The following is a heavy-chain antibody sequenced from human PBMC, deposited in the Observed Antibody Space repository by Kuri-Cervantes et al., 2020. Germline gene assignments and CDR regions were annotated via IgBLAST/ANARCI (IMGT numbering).Heavy chain of an antibody. D-gene: IGHD3-16*02. V-gene: IGHV4-30-4*01. Sequence: LRLSCTVSGGSISSGDYYWSWIRQPPGKGLEWIGYIYYSGSTYYNPSLKSRVTISVDTSKNQFSLKLSSVTAADTAVYYCASLPGRSVVDVWGQGTTVTVSS. CDR2: IYYSGST. CDR1: GGSISSGDYY. J-gene: IGHJ6*02. CDR3: ASLPGRSVVDV.